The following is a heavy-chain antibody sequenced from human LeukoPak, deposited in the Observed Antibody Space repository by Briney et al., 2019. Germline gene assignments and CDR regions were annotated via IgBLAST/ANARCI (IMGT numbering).Heavy chain of an antibody. V-gene: IGHV1-2*02. Sequence: ASVKVSCKASGYTFTAYYMHWGQQAPGQGLEWVGWINPYSGGTNYAQKFQGRVTMTRDTSISTAYMELSSLRSDDAAVYYCASTENCDYWGQGTLVTVSS. CDR2: INPYSGGT. J-gene: IGHJ4*02. CDR3: ASTENCDY. CDR1: GYTFTAYY.